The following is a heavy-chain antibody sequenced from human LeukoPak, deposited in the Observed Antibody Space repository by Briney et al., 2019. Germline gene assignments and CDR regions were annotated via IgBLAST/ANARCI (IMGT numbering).Heavy chain of an antibody. J-gene: IGHJ4*02. V-gene: IGHV1-69*06. CDR3: ARGIPAAGTGFDY. D-gene: IGHD6-13*01. Sequence: GASVKVSCKASGGTFSSYAISWVRQAPGQGLEWMGRIIPIFGTANYAQKFQGRVTITAGKSTSTAYMELSSLRSEDTAVYYCARGIPAAGTGFDYWGQGTLVTVSS. CDR2: IIPIFGTA. CDR1: GGTFSSYA.